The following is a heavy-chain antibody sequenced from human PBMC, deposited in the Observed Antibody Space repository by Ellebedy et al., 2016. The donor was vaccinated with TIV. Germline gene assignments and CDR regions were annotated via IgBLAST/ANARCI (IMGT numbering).Heavy chain of an antibody. CDR1: GGSISSSSSY. J-gene: IGHJ6*03. Sequence: SETLSLXCTVSGGSISSSSSYWGWIRQPPGKGLEWIGSIYYSGSTYYNPSLKSRVTISVDTSKNQFSLKLSSVTAADTAVYYCARVWEWRGGDCYSVRRCYYYMDGWGKGTTVTVSS. V-gene: IGHV4-39*01. CDR3: ARVWEWRGGDCYSVRRCYYYMDG. D-gene: IGHD2-21*01. CDR2: IYYSGST.